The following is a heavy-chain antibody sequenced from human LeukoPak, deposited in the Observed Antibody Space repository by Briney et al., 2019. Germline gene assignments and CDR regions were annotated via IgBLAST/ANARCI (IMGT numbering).Heavy chain of an antibody. CDR1: GFTFSSYE. CDR3: TTVSGYSSGPFED. Sequence: GGSLRLSCAASGFTFSSYEMNRVRQAPGKGLEWVGRIKSKSDGGTIEYASPVKGRFTNSRDDSKNTLYLQLNSLNTEDTAVYYCTTVSGYSSGPFEDWGQGTLVTVSS. CDR2: IKSKSDGGTI. D-gene: IGHD6-19*01. V-gene: IGHV3-15*01. J-gene: IGHJ4*02.